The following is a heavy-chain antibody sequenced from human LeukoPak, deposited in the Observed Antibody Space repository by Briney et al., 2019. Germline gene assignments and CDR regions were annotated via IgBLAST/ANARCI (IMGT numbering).Heavy chain of an antibody. CDR3: ATAFIVVVPAATSQPDY. D-gene: IGHD2-2*01. CDR1: GFTFSSYA. Sequence: SGGSLRLSCAASGFTFSSYAMCWVRQAPGKGLEWVSAISGSGGSTYYADSVKGRFTISRDNSKNTLYLQMNSLRAEDTAVYYCATAFIVVVPAATSQPDYWGQGTLVTVSS. CDR2: ISGSGGST. J-gene: IGHJ4*02. V-gene: IGHV3-23*01.